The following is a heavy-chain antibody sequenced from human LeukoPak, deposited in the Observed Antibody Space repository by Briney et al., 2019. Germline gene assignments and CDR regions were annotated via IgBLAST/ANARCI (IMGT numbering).Heavy chain of an antibody. V-gene: IGHV4-59*08. Sequence: SETLSLTCSVSNGSVRSYYWSWVRQSPGKGLEWIGYIYYSGSTDYNPSLKSRVTISIHTSRNQFSLMLSSVTAADTAMYYCARYYDRTGFDYWGQGTLVTVSS. CDR1: NGSVRSYY. CDR3: ARYYDRTGFDY. D-gene: IGHD3-16*01. J-gene: IGHJ4*02. CDR2: IYYSGST.